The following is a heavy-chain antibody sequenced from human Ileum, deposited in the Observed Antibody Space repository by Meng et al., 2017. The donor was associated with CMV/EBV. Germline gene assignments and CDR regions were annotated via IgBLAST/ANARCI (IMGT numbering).Heavy chain of an antibody. CDR3: ASARVDYCYGRYSDY. J-gene: IGHJ4*02. Sequence: GSILSGDYFCSWIRPPPGRDLSWVWYISNSGSPYYTPSLKGRLSVSLDTSTNQFSLRLSSVTAADTAVYYCASARVDYCYGRYSDYWGQGTLVTVSS. CDR1: GSILSGDYF. D-gene: IGHD2-15*01. V-gene: IGHV4-30-4*08. CDR2: ISNSGSP.